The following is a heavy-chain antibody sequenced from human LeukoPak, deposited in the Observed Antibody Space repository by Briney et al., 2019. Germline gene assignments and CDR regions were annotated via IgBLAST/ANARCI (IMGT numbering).Heavy chain of an antibody. V-gene: IGHV4-34*09. Sequence: SETLSLTCAVYGGSFSGYYWSWIRQPPGKGLEWIGYIYYSGSTYYNPSLKSRVTISVDTSKNQFSLKLSSVTAADTAVYYCARLDCSSTSCPRGNYYYYGMDVWGQGTTVTVSS. CDR1: GGSFSGYY. D-gene: IGHD2-2*01. J-gene: IGHJ6*02. CDR3: ARLDCSSTSCPRGNYYYYGMDV. CDR2: IYYSGST.